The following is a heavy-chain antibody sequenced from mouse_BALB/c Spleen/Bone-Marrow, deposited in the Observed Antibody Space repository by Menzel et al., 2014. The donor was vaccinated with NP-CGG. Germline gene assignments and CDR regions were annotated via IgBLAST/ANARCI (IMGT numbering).Heavy chain of an antibody. V-gene: IGHV5-6-4*01. CDR3: TRDGKGNYDYAMDY. D-gene: IGHD2-1*01. CDR2: ISSGGSYT. Sequence: EVKVVESGGGLVKPGGSLKLSCAASGFTFSSYTMSWVRQTPEKRLEWVATISSGGSYTYYPDGVKGRFTISRDNAKNTLYLQRSSLKCEDTAMYYCTRDGKGNYDYAMDYWGQGASVTVST. J-gene: IGHJ4*01. CDR1: GFTFSSYT.